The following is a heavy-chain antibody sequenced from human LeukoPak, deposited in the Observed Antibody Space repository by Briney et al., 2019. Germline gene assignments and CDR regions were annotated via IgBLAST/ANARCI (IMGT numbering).Heavy chain of an antibody. CDR2: ISGSGGST. Sequence: GGTLRLSCVASGFIFSSYGMSWVRQAPGKGLEWVSAISGSGGSTYYADSVKGRFTISRDNSKNTLYLQMNSLRAEDTAVYYCAKDIEVVAAERYDYWGQGTLVTVSS. CDR1: GFIFSSYG. V-gene: IGHV3-23*01. J-gene: IGHJ4*02. D-gene: IGHD2-15*01. CDR3: AKDIEVVAAERYDY.